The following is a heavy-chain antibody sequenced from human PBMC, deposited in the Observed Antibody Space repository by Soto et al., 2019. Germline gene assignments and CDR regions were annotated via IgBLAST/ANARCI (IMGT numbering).Heavy chain of an antibody. Sequence: QVQLVESGGGVVQPGRSLRLSCAASGFTFSSYGMHWVRQAPGKGLEWVAVISYDGSNKYYADSVKGRFTISRDNSKNTLYLQMNSLGAEDTAVYYCAKGPLLWFGENAFDIWGQGTMVTVSS. J-gene: IGHJ3*02. CDR2: ISYDGSNK. CDR1: GFTFSSYG. V-gene: IGHV3-30*18. D-gene: IGHD3-10*01. CDR3: AKGPLLWFGENAFDI.